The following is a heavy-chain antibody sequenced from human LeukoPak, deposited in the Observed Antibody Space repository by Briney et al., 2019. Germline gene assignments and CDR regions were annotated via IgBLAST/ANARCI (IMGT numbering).Heavy chain of an antibody. CDR2: MNPNSGYT. CDR1: GYTFTTYD. D-gene: IGHD6-19*01. J-gene: IGHJ4*02. Sequence: ASVKVSCKASGYTFTTYDINWVRQATGQGREWMGWMNPNSGYTDYAQQFQSRVTFNSDTSISTAYMELTTLRSEDTAVYYCARVAGSIDYWGQGTLVTVSS. V-gene: IGHV1-8*03. CDR3: ARVAGSIDY.